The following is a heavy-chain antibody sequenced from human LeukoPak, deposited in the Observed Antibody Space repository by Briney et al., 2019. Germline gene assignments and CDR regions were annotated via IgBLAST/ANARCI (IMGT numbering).Heavy chain of an antibody. D-gene: IGHD6-19*01. Sequence: GGSLRLSCAASGFTFRSYAMSWVRQAPGRGLEWVSAITDSGGSTYYADSVQGRFTISRDNSKNTLYLQMNSLRAEDTAVYYCAKDTTRQWLDLYYYYGMDVWGQGTTVTVSS. CDR2: ITDSGGST. CDR1: GFTFRSYA. V-gene: IGHV3-23*01. J-gene: IGHJ6*02. CDR3: AKDTTRQWLDLYYYYGMDV.